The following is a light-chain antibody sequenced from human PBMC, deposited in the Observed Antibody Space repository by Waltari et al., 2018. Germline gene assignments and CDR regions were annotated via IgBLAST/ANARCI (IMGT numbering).Light chain of an antibody. V-gene: IGLV3-19*01. Sequence: SSELTQDPAVSVALGQTVRITCQGDSPRIYYASWYQQKPGQSPVLVIYDKNNRPSGIPDRFSGSSSGNTTSLTITGAQAEDEADYYCNSRASSGNHLVFGGGTKLTVL. J-gene: IGLJ3*02. CDR2: DKN. CDR1: SPRIYY. CDR3: NSRASSGNHLV.